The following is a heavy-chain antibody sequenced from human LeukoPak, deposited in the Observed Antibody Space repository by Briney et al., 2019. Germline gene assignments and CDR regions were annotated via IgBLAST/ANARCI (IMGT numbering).Heavy chain of an antibody. CDR3: ARALEMATIEYAFDI. J-gene: IGHJ3*02. Sequence: PGGSLRLSCAASGFTFCSYSMNWVRQAPGKGLEWVSSISSSSSYIYYADSVKGRFTISRDNAKNSLYLQMNNLRAEDTAVYYCARALEMATIEYAFDIWGQGTMVTLSS. V-gene: IGHV3-21*01. CDR2: ISSSSSYI. CDR1: GFTFCSYS. D-gene: IGHD5-24*01.